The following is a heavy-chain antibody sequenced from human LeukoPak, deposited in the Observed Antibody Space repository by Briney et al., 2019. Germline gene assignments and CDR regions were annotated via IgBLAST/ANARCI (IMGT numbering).Heavy chain of an antibody. V-gene: IGHV1-18*01. CDR1: GYSFTNYG. Sequence: ASVKVSCKASGYSFTNYGISWARQAPGQGLEWMGWISAYNDNAHYAQGLEGRVTMTSETSTRTAYMELRSLRSDDTAVYYCARSTLGIEFDYWGQGSLVTVSS. CDR3: ARSTLGIEFDY. CDR2: ISAYNDNA. J-gene: IGHJ4*02. D-gene: IGHD7-27*01.